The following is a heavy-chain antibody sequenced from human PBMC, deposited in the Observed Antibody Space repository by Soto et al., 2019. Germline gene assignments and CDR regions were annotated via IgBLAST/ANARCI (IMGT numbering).Heavy chain of an antibody. D-gene: IGHD3-3*01. CDR1: GYTFTSYG. CDR3: ARIFGAIYYFDS. J-gene: IGHJ4*02. V-gene: IGHV1-18*01. CDR2: ISTYNGNT. Sequence: QVPLVQSGAEVKKPGASVKVSCKASGYTFTSYGISWVRQAPGQGLEWMGWISTYNGNTNYAQDLQGRITMTTDTSTRTAYMVLRSLTSDDTAVYYCARIFGAIYYFDSWGQGTLVTVSS.